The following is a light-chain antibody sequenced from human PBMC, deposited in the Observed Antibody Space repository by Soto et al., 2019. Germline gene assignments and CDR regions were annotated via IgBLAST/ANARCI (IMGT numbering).Light chain of an antibody. CDR3: QQYDNLLT. CDR2: DAS. CDR1: QDISNY. J-gene: IGKJ4*01. Sequence: DIHMTQSPSSLSASVGDRVTTTCQASQDISNYLNWYQQKPGKAPKLLIYDASNLETGVPSRFSGSGSGTDFTFTISSLQPEDIATYYCQQYDNLLTFGGGTKVDIK. V-gene: IGKV1-33*01.